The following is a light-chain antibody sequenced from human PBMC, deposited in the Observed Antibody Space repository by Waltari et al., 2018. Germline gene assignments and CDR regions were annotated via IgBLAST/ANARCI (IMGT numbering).Light chain of an antibody. V-gene: IGKV3-15*01. CDR1: QSISSN. Sequence: EIVMTQSPATLSVSPGERATLSCRASQSISSNLVWYQHKPGQAPGVLIYGASTRATGIPARLSGSGSGTEFSLTITILQSEDFAVYYCLQYKNWPPLYTFGQGTKLEI. CDR3: LQYKNWPPLYT. J-gene: IGKJ2*01. CDR2: GAS.